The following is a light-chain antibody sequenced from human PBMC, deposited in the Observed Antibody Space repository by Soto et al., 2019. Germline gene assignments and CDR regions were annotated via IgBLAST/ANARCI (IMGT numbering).Light chain of an antibody. CDR1: QSISSNY. J-gene: IGKJ3*01. CDR2: GSS. CDR3: QQYGSSPFT. V-gene: IGKV3-20*01. Sequence: EIVLTQSPGTLSLSPGERATVSCWASQSISSNYLAWYQQKPGQAPRLLISGSSIRATGIPKRFSGSASGTNFTLTISSLEPEDFAVFYCQQYGSSPFTFGPGTKVDFK.